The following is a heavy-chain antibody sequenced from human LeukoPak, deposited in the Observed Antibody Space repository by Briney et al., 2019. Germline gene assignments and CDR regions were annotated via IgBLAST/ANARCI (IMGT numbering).Heavy chain of an antibody. D-gene: IGHD3-16*01. CDR1: GDSISSYN. Sequence: SETLSLTCSVSGDSISSYNWSWIRQPPGKGLEWIGYIHYSGSTNYNPSLKSRVTISVDTSKNQFSLKLSSVTAADTAVYYCARAFWGSGIDYWGQGTLVTVSS. V-gene: IGHV4-59*01. CDR2: IHYSGST. J-gene: IGHJ4*02. CDR3: ARAFWGSGIDY.